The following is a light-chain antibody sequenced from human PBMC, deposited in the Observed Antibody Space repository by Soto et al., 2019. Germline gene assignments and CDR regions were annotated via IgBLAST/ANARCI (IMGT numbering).Light chain of an antibody. Sequence: QLVLTQPPSASASLGASVKLTCTLTSGHSSYTIAWHQQRPEKGPRYLMRLNSDGSHSKGDGIPDRFSGSSSGAERYLTISSLQSEDEADYYCQTCRTGYVVFGGGTKLTVL. J-gene: IGLJ2*01. CDR2: LNSDGSH. CDR3: QTCRTGYVV. V-gene: IGLV4-69*01. CDR1: SGHSSYT.